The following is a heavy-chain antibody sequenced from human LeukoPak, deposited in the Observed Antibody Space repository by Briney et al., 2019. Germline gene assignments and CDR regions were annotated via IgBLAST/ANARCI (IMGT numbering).Heavy chain of an antibody. CDR2: IKQDGSEK. D-gene: IGHD3-22*01. CDR1: GFTFSSYW. J-gene: IGHJ2*01. Sequence: PGGSLRLSCAASGFTFSSYWMSWVRQAPGKGLEWVANIKQDGSEKYYVDSVKGRFTISRDNAKNSLYLQMNSLRAEDAAVYYCARDHQYYDSSGSHWYFDLWGRGTLVTVSS. V-gene: IGHV3-7*01. CDR3: ARDHQYYDSSGSHWYFDL.